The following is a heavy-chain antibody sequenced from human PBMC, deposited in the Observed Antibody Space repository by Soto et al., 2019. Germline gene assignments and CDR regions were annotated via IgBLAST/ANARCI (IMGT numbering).Heavy chain of an antibody. CDR3: ASRRGGVGATDY. CDR1: GFTFGTYG. V-gene: IGHV3-30*03. D-gene: IGHD1-26*01. J-gene: IGHJ4*02. CDR2: ISYDGSDK. Sequence: QVQLVESGGGVVQPGRSLRLSCAASGFTFGTYGMHWVRQAPGKGLEWLAVISYDGSDKYYADSVKGRFTISRDNSKSTLYLQMNSLRAEDTAVYYCASRRGGVGATDYWGQGTLVTVSS.